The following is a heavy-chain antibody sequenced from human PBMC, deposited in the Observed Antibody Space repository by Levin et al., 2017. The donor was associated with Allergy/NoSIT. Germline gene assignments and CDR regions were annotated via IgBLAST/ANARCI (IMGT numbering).Heavy chain of an antibody. J-gene: IGHJ4*02. CDR2: ISASGGTT. V-gene: IGHV3-23*01. D-gene: IGHD6-19*01. CDR3: AKGYSSGWNVFEY. Sequence: GESLKISCAASGFTFSTYAMSWVRQAPGKGLEWVSIISASGGTTYYADSVKGRFTISRDNSKNTLYLQMNSLRAEDRAVYHCAKGYSSGWNVFEYWGQGTLVTVSS. CDR1: GFTFSTYA.